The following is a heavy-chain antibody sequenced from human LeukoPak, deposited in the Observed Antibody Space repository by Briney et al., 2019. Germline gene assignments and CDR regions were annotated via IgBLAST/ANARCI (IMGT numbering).Heavy chain of an antibody. CDR1: GFTFSSYA. D-gene: IGHD5-12*01. CDR3: AKDKEYGGYEGIDY. Sequence: GGSLRLSCAASGFTFSSYAMHWVRQAPGKGLEWVAVISFDGNNEYYADSVKGRFTISRDNSKKTLYLQMNSLRAEDTAFYYCAKDKEYGGYEGIDYWGQGTLVTVSS. V-gene: IGHV3-30*18. CDR2: ISFDGNNE. J-gene: IGHJ4*02.